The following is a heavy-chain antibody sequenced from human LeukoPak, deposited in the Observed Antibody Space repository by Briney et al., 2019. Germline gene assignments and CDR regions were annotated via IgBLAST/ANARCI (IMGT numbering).Heavy chain of an antibody. D-gene: IGHD3-3*01. Sequence: GGSLRLSCAASGFTFSDYHMSWIRQAPGKGLEWVSYISSSGSTIYYADSVKGRFTISRDNAKNSLYLQMNSLRAEDTAVYYCARDSTADFWSGLYYFDYWGQGTLVTVSS. CDR1: GFTFSDYH. J-gene: IGHJ4*02. CDR2: ISSSGSTI. CDR3: ARDSTADFWSGLYYFDY. V-gene: IGHV3-11*01.